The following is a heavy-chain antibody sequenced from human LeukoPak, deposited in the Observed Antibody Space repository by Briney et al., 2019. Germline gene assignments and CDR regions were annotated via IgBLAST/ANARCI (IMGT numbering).Heavy chain of an antibody. V-gene: IGHV1-2*02. J-gene: IGHJ3*02. Sequence: ASVKVSCKASGYTFTSYGISWVRQAPGQGLEWMGWINPNSGGTNYAQKFQGRVTMTRDTSISTAYMELSRLRSDDTAVYYCARDSLIAFDIWGQGTMVTVSS. CDR3: ARDSLIAFDI. CDR2: INPNSGGT. CDR1: GYTFTSYG. D-gene: IGHD3-16*01.